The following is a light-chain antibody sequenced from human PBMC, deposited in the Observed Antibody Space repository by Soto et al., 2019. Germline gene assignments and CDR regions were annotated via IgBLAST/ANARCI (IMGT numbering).Light chain of an antibody. CDR3: SSYTRSSTYV. V-gene: IGLV2-14*01. Sequence: QSALPQPASVSASPGPSIAISCSGASSDIGAYDYVSWYQHHPGKAPKLIIYEVSYRPSGVSNRFSASKSCNTASLTISGLQAEDEADYYCSSYTRSSTYVFGTGTKVTVL. J-gene: IGLJ1*01. CDR2: EVS. CDR1: SSDIGAYDY.